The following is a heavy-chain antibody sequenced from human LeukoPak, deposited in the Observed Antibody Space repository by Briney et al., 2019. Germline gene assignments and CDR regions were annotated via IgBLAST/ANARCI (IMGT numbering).Heavy chain of an antibody. D-gene: IGHD6-19*01. J-gene: IGHJ4*02. Sequence: SETLSLTCTVSGVSISSSSYYWGWIRQPPGKGLEWIASIYYSGSTYYNPSLKSRVTISVDTSKNQLSLKLSSVTAADTAVYYCARQGVRSGWPDYWGQGTLVTVSS. CDR2: IYYSGST. CDR1: GVSISSSSYY. V-gene: IGHV4-39*01. CDR3: ARQGVRSGWPDY.